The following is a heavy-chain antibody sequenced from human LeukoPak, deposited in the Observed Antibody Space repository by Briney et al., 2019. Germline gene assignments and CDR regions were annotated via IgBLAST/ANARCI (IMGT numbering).Heavy chain of an antibody. J-gene: IGHJ5*02. CDR3: ARGAGDILTGVPRGFDP. V-gene: IGHV4-59*01. D-gene: IGHD3-9*01. CDR1: GGSISSYY. CDR2: IYYSGST. Sequence: SETLSLTWTVSGGSISSYYWSWIRQPPGKGLEWIGYIYYSGSTNYNPSLKRRVTISVDTSKNQFSLKLSSVTAADTAVYYCARGAGDILTGVPRGFDPWGQGTLVTVSS.